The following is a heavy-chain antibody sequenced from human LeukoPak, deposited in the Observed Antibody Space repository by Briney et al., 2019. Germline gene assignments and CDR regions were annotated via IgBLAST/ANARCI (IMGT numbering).Heavy chain of an antibody. CDR1: GFTFDDYG. D-gene: IGHD2-2*02. V-gene: IGHV3-20*04. J-gene: IGHJ4*02. CDR3: ASSIYTEVALDY. Sequence: PGGSLRLSCAASGFTFDDYGMSWVRQAPGKGLEWVSGINWNGGSTGYADSVKGRFTISRDNAKNSLYLQMNSLRAEDTALYYCASSIYTEVALDYWGQGTLVTVSS. CDR2: INWNGGST.